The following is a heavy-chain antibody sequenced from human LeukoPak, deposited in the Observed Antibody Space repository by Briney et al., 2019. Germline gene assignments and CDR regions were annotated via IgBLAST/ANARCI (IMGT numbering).Heavy chain of an antibody. V-gene: IGHV3-21*01. CDR3: ARDINVRGGAYYYYGMDV. D-gene: IGHD3-10*02. CDR1: GFTFSSYS. J-gene: IGHJ6*02. CDR2: ISSSSSYI. Sequence: PGGSLRLSCAASGFTFSSYSMNWVRQAPGKGLERVSSISSSSSYIYYADSVKGRFTISRDNAKNSLYLQMNSLRAEDTAVYYCARDINVRGGAYYYYGMDVWGQGTTVTVSS.